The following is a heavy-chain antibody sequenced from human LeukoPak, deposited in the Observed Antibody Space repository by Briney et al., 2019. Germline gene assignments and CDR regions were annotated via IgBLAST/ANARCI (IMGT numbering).Heavy chain of an antibody. J-gene: IGHJ4*02. Sequence: SGPALVKPTQTLTLTCTFSGFSLSTSKMCVSWIRQPPGKALEWLARIDWDDDKDFSTSLKTRLTISKDTSKNQVVLTMTNTDPVDTATYYCARTIGYCIGGSCYYFDYWGQGTLVTVSS. CDR3: ARTIGYCIGGSCYYFDY. V-gene: IGHV2-70*11. CDR2: IDWDDDK. CDR1: GFSLSTSKMC. D-gene: IGHD2-15*01.